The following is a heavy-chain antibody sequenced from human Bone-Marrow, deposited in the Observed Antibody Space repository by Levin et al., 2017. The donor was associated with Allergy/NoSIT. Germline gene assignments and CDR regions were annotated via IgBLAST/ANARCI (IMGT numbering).Heavy chain of an antibody. D-gene: IGHD6-19*01. V-gene: IGHV3-30*18. Sequence: GGSLRLSCAASGFTFSSYGMHWVRQAPGKGLEWVAVISYDGSNKYYADSVKGRFTISRDNSKNTLYLQMNSLRAEDTAVYYCAKATRSSGWGFDYWGQGTLVTVSS. CDR1: GFTFSSYG. CDR3: AKATRSSGWGFDY. J-gene: IGHJ4*02. CDR2: ISYDGSNK.